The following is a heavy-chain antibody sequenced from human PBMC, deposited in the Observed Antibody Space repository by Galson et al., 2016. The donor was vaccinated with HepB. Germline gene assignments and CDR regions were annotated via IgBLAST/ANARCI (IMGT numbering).Heavy chain of an antibody. D-gene: IGHD1-1*01. Sequence: SETLSLTCTVSGGSISSSSYYWGWIRQPPGKGLEWIGSIFDSGSTYYNPSLKGRVTISADTSNNQVSLKVRSVTAADTAIYYCARIAGEFDPWGQGTLVTVSS. CDR3: ARIAGEFDP. CDR1: GGSISSSSYY. CDR2: IFDSGST. J-gene: IGHJ5*02. V-gene: IGHV4-39*01.